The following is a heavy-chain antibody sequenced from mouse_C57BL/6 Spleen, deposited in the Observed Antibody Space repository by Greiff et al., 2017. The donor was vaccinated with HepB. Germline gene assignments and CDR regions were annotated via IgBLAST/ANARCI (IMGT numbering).Heavy chain of an antibody. J-gene: IGHJ1*03. CDR1: GYTFTSYW. D-gene: IGHD1-1*01. CDR2: IYPGSGST. CDR3: ARSGVVYWYFDV. Sequence: VQLQQPGAELVKPGASVKMSCKASGYTFTSYWITWVKQRPGQGLEWIGDIYPGSGSTNYNEKFKSKATLTVDTSSSTAYMQLSSLTSEDSAVYYCARSGVVYWYFDVWGTGTTVTVSS. V-gene: IGHV1-55*01.